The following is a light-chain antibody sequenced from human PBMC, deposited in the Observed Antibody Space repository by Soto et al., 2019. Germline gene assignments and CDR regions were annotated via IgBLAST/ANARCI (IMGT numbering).Light chain of an antibody. V-gene: IGKV3-20*01. CDR1: QSVSSTY. CDR2: GAS. Sequence: LAPGERATLSCRASQSVSSTYLVWYQQKPGQAPRLLIYGASSRATGIPDRFSGSGSGTDFTLTINRLEPEDFAVYYCQQYGSSPPLTFGGGTKVEIK. J-gene: IGKJ4*01. CDR3: QQYGSSPPLT.